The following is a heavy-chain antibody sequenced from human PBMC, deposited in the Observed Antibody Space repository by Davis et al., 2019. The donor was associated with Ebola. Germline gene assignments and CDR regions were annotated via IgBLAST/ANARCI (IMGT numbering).Heavy chain of an antibody. V-gene: IGHV4-39*01. D-gene: IGHD6-19*01. CDR3: ARAFGAVALDYFDY. J-gene: IGHJ4*02. Sequence: SETLSLTCTVSGGSISSSSYYWGWIRQPPGKGLEWIGSIYYSGSTYYNPSLKSRVTISVDTSKNQFSLKLSSVTAADTAVYYCARAFGAVALDYFDYWGQGTLITVSS. CDR1: GGSISSSSYY. CDR2: IYYSGST.